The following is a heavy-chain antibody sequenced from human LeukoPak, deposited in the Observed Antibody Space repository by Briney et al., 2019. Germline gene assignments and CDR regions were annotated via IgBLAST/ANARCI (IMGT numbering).Heavy chain of an antibody. CDR1: GFTFSSYG. Sequence: GGSLRLSCAASGFTFSSYGMHWVRQAPGKGLEWVAVIWYDGSNKYYADSVKGRFTISRDNSKNTLYLQMNSPRAEDTAVYYCARDPLWDSSGYFDYWGQGTLVTVSS. CDR3: ARDPLWDSSGYFDY. CDR2: IWYDGSNK. D-gene: IGHD3-22*01. J-gene: IGHJ4*02. V-gene: IGHV3-33*01.